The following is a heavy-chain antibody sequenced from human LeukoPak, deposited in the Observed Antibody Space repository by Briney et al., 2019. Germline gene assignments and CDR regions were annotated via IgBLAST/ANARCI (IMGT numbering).Heavy chain of an antibody. J-gene: IGHJ4*02. V-gene: IGHV1-8*02. Sequence: ASVKVSCKASGYTFTSYGISWVRQATGQGLEWMGWMNPNSGNTGYAQKFQGRVTMTRNTSISTAYMELSSLRSDDTAVYYCARHITMVRGVTLGFDYWGEGTLVTVSS. CDR3: ARHITMVRGVTLGFDY. CDR2: MNPNSGNT. CDR1: GYTFTSYG. D-gene: IGHD3-10*01.